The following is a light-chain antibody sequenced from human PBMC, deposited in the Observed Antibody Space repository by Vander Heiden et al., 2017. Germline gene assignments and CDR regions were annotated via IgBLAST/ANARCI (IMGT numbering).Light chain of an antibody. CDR3: QQSVYLHRHT. V-gene: IGKV1-33*01. Sequence: DIQMTQSPSSLSASVGDRVTITCQASQDITKSLSWYQQKPGKAPKLLIYDASNWETGVPSRFSGSGYGNDFTFTISSRQPEDIGSYYCQQSVYLHRHTFGGGTKVEIK. CDR1: QDITKS. CDR2: DAS. J-gene: IGKJ4*01.